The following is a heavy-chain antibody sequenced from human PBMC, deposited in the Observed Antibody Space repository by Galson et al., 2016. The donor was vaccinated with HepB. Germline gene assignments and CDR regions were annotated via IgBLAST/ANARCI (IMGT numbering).Heavy chain of an antibody. D-gene: IGHD2-8*01. CDR1: GYTFTSYR. Sequence: QSGAEVKKPGESLMISCQGSGYTFTSYRISWVRQRPGKGLEWMGRIDPSDSDINYNPSFEGRITISVDKSINTAYLQWSSLEASDTASYYCATPNAGRSYGPELWGQGTTFTVSS. J-gene: IGHJ6*02. CDR3: ATPNAGRSYGPEL. CDR2: IDPSDSDI. V-gene: IGHV5-10-1*01.